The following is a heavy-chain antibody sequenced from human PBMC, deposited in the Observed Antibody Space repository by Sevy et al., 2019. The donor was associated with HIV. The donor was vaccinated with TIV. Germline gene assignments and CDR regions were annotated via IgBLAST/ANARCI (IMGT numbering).Heavy chain of an antibody. J-gene: IGHJ4*02. Sequence: GGSLRLSCTASGFTFGDYAMSWFRQAPGKGLEWVGFIRSKAYGGTTEYAASVKGRFTISRDDSKSIAYLQMNSLKTEDTAVYYCTRGPPGHSYGYHYFDYWGQGTLVTVSS. CDR2: IRSKAYGGTT. V-gene: IGHV3-49*03. CDR1: GFTFGDYA. CDR3: TRGPPGHSYGYHYFDY. D-gene: IGHD5-18*01.